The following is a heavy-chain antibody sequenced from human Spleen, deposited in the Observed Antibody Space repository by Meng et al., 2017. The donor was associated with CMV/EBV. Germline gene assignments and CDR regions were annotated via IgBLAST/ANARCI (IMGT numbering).Heavy chain of an antibody. CDR2: IYPGDTET. D-gene: IGHD4/OR15-4a*01. CDR3: ARLYGGFDI. V-gene: IGHV5-51*01. J-gene: IGHJ3*02. CDR1: GYSFTSYW. Sequence: KVSCKGSGYSFTSYWIGWVRQMPGKGLEWMGTIYPGDTETRYSPSFQGQVTFSADKSISTAYPQWSSLKASDTAMYYCARLYGGFDIWGQGTRVTVSS.